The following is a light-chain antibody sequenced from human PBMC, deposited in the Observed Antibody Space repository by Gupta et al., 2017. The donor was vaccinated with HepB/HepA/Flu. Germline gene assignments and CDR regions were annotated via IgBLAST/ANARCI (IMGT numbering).Light chain of an antibody. CDR3: QQHSNWPPIT. CDR2: DAS. V-gene: IGKV3-11*01. J-gene: IGKJ4*01. CDR1: QSVSSY. Sequence: EIVLTQSPATLSLSPGERATLSCRASQSVSSYLAWYQQKPGQAPRLLIYDASNRDTGIPARFSGSGFGKDXPLTISXREQEDFAVYYCQQHSNWPPITFGXGTKVEIK.